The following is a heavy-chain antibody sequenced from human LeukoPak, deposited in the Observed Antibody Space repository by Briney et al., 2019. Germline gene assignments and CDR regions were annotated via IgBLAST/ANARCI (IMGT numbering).Heavy chain of an antibody. D-gene: IGHD3-22*01. Sequence: GGSLRLSCSASGFTFSTYAMQCVRQAPGKGLEYVSVVSSNGGVTYYADSVKGRFTISRDNSKNTMYLELSSLRAEDSALKYCVTSSGDYFARSGILYAFDIWGQGTMVTVSS. CDR3: VTSSGDYFARSGILYAFDI. CDR1: GFTFSTYA. CDR2: VSSNGGVT. V-gene: IGHV3-64D*09. J-gene: IGHJ3*02.